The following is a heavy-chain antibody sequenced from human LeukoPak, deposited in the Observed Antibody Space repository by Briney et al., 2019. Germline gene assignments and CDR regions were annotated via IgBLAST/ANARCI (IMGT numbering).Heavy chain of an antibody. J-gene: IGHJ4*02. CDR3: TRLTIFDY. CDR1: GFTFSGSA. CDR2: IRSKAISYAT. Sequence: GGSLRLSCAASGFTFSGSAMHWVRQASGKGLEWVGRIRSKAISYATAYAASVKGRFAISRDDSKNTAYLQMNSLKTEDTAVYYCTRLTIFDYWGQGTLVTVSS. D-gene: IGHD3-10*01. V-gene: IGHV3-73*01.